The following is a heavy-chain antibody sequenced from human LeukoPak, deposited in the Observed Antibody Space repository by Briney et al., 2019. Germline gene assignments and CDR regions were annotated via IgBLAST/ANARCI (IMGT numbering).Heavy chain of an antibody. Sequence: SETLSLTCAVPGGSISSSNWWSWDRQPPGKGLEWIGEIYHSGSTNYNPSLKSRVTISVDKSKNQFSLKLSSVTAADTAVYYCARRSGRLYFDYWGQGTLVTVSS. CDR1: GGSISSSNW. CDR3: ARRSGRLYFDY. V-gene: IGHV4-4*02. J-gene: IGHJ4*02. D-gene: IGHD1-1*01. CDR2: IYHSGST.